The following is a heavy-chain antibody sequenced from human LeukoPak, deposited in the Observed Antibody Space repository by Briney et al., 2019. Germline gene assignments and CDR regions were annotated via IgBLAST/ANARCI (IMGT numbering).Heavy chain of an antibody. CDR1: GGSISSSSYY. D-gene: IGHD6-13*01. Sequence: SETLSLTCTVSGGSISSSSYYWSWIRQPAGKGLEWIGRIYTSGSTNYNPSLKSRVTISVDTSKNQFSLKLSSVTAADTAVYYCARGGIAATSFDYWGQGTLVTVSS. CDR3: ARGGIAATSFDY. CDR2: IYTSGST. J-gene: IGHJ4*02. V-gene: IGHV4-61*02.